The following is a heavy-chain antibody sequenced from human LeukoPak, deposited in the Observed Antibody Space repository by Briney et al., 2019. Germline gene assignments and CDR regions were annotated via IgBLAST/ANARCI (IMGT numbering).Heavy chain of an antibody. V-gene: IGHV3-74*01. CDR2: INSDGSST. CDR3: ARDIRSDYGDPPGY. J-gene: IGHJ4*02. Sequence: PGGSLRLSCAASGFTFSSYWMRWVRQAPGKGLVWVSRINSDGSSTSYADSVKGRFTISRDNAKNTLYLQMNSLRAEDTAVYYCARDIRSDYGDPPGYWGQGTLVTVSS. D-gene: IGHD4-17*01. CDR1: GFTFSSYW.